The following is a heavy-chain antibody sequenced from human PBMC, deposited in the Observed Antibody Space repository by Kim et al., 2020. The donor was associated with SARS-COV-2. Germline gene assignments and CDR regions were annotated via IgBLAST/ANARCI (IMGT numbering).Heavy chain of an antibody. D-gene: IGHD4-17*01. Sequence: SNNYNPSLKSRVTISVDTSKNQFSLKLSSVTAADTAVYYCARGRHGGVDVWGQGTTVTVSS. V-gene: IGHV4-34*01. CDR3: ARGRHGGVDV. CDR2: SN. J-gene: IGHJ6*02.